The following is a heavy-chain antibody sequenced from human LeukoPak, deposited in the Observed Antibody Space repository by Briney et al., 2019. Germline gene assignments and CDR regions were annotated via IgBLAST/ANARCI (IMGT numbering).Heavy chain of an antibody. V-gene: IGHV3-30*18. Sequence: GGSLRLSCAASGFTFSSYDMHWVRQAPDKGLEWVAVISYDGSNKYYADSVKGRFTISRDNSKNTLYLQMNSLRAEDTAVYYCAKRTEYGSGIYFDYWGQGTLVTVSS. CDR1: GFTFSSYD. CDR3: AKRTEYGSGIYFDY. CDR2: ISYDGSNK. D-gene: IGHD3-10*01. J-gene: IGHJ4*02.